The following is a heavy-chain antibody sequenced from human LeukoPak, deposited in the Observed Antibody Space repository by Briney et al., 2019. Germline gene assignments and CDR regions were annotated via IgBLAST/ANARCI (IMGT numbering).Heavy chain of an antibody. Sequence: SETLSLTCTVSGGSISGYYWSWIRQPPGKGLEWIGYIYYSGTTSYNPSLRSRVTISVDTSSKQVSLMLSSVTAADTAVYYCATGTKTGNTGYDWNYWGQGTLVTVSS. D-gene: IGHD5-12*01. J-gene: IGHJ4*02. V-gene: IGHV4-59*01. CDR2: IYYSGTT. CDR3: ATGTKTGNTGYDWNY. CDR1: GGSISGYY.